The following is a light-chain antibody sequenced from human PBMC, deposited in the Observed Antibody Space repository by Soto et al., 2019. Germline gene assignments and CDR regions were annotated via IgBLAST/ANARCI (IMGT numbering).Light chain of an antibody. J-gene: IGLJ2*01. CDR3: SSYAGSNNLL. V-gene: IGLV2-8*01. CDR1: STDIGGYNY. CDR2: EVT. Sequence: QSALTQPPSASWSPGQSVTISCTGTSTDIGGYNYVSWYQQHPGKAPKLMIYEVTKRPSGVPDRFSGSKSGNTASLSVSGLQAEDEADYYCSSYAGSNNLLFGGGTKLTVL.